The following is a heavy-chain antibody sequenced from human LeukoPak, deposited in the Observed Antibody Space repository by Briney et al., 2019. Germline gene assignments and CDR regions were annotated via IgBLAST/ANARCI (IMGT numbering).Heavy chain of an antibody. CDR2: TSAYNDDT. CDR3: ARDSPSRGAFDI. CDR1: GYTFTNYD. Sequence: GASVKVSCKASGYTFTNYDINWVRQASGQGLEWMGWTSAYNDDTNYVQKFQGRVTMTTDTSTSTAYMELRSLRSDDTAVYYCARDSPSRGAFDIWGQGTMVTVSS. J-gene: IGHJ3*02. V-gene: IGHV1-18*01. D-gene: IGHD6-6*01.